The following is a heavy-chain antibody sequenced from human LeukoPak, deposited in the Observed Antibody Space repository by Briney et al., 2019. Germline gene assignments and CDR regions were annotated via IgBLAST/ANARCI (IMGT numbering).Heavy chain of an antibody. V-gene: IGHV4-34*01. Sequence: SETLSLTCIVSGGSISTPLYYWSWIRQPPGKGLEWIGEINHSGSTNYNPSLKSRVTISVDTSKNQFSLKLSSVTAADTAVYYCARGLRFDYWGQGTLVTVSS. CDR1: GGSISTPLYY. CDR3: ARGLRFDY. D-gene: IGHD3-16*01. CDR2: INHSGST. J-gene: IGHJ4*02.